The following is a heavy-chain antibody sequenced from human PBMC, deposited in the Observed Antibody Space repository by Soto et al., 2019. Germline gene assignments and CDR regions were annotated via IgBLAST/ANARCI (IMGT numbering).Heavy chain of an antibody. CDR2: VIPAFDTA. CDR1: GGIFTNNA. Sequence: QVQVVQSGAEVKKPGSSVKVSCKVSGGIFTNNAISWVRQAPGQGLEWLGGVIPAFDTAYYAQIFRGRLRISADGATTTAYMELSGLTSADTAVYFCAKERGSNSLHPSYNWFDTWGQGTLITVSS. V-gene: IGHV1-69*01. CDR3: AKERGSNSLHPSYNWFDT. J-gene: IGHJ5*02. D-gene: IGHD6-13*01.